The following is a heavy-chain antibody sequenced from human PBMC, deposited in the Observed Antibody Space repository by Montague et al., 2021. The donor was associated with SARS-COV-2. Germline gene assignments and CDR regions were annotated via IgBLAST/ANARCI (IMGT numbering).Heavy chain of an antibody. CDR2: IDWDDDK. J-gene: IGHJ3*02. Sequence: PALVKPTQTLTLTCTFSGFSLSTSGMCVSWIRQPPGKALEWLALIDWDDDKYYSTSLKTRLTISKDTSKNQVVLTMTNMDPVDTATYYCARTWTFGELLYDAFDIWGQGTMVTVSS. CDR1: GFSLSTSGMC. V-gene: IGHV2-70*01. D-gene: IGHD3-10*01. CDR3: ARTWTFGELLYDAFDI.